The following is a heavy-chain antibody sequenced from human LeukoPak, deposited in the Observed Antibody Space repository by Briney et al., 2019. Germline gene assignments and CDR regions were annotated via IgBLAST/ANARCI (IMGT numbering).Heavy chain of an antibody. CDR2: NNSISSYI. CDR1: GLTFSSYS. Sequence: GGSLRLSCAASGLTFSSYSMNWVRQSPGKGLEWVSSNNSISSYIYYADSVKGRFTVSRDNAKNSLYLQMDSLRAEDTAVYYCARDPSGTYYPRVSGALDIWGQGTMVAVSS. V-gene: IGHV3-21*01. D-gene: IGHD1-26*01. CDR3: ARDPSGTYYPRVSGALDI. J-gene: IGHJ3*02.